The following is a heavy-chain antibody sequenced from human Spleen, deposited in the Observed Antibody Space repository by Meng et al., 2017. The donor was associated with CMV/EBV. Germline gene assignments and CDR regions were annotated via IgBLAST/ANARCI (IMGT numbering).Heavy chain of an antibody. Sequence: SETLSLTCTVSGGSISSYYWSWIRQPPGKGLEWIGYIYYSGSTNYNPSLKSRVTMSVDTSKNQFSLKLSSMTAADTAVYYCASSRKFLTGYYYYYGMDVWGQGTTVTVSS. CDR2: IYYSGST. CDR3: ASSRKFLTGYYYYYGMDV. V-gene: IGHV4-59*12. J-gene: IGHJ6*02. CDR1: GGSISSYY. D-gene: IGHD3-9*01.